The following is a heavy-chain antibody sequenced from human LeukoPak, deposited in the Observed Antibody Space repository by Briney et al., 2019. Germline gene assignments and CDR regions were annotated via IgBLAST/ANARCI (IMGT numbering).Heavy chain of an antibody. CDR2: ISYDGSNK. D-gene: IGHD3-9*01. V-gene: IGHV3-30*04. Sequence: GGSLRLSCAASGFTFSSYAMHWVRQAPGKGLEWVAVISYDGSNKYYADSVKGRFTISRDNSKNTLYLQMNSLRAEDTAVYYCARVHLSYFDWSQSGAFDIWGQGTMVTVSS. CDR1: GFTFSSYA. J-gene: IGHJ3*02. CDR3: ARVHLSYFDWSQSGAFDI.